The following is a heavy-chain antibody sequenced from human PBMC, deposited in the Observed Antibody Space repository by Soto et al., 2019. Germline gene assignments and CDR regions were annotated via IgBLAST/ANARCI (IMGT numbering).Heavy chain of an antibody. CDR3: ATALFSSGWYYFDY. V-gene: IGHV3-23*01. J-gene: IGHJ4*02. D-gene: IGHD6-19*01. Sequence: EVQLLESGGGLVEPGGSLRLSCAASGFTFSSYAMSWVRQAPGKGLEWVSAISGSGGSTYYADSVKGRFTISRDNSKNTLYLQMNSLRAEDTAVYYCATALFSSGWYYFDYWGQGTLVTVSS. CDR1: GFTFSSYA. CDR2: ISGSGGST.